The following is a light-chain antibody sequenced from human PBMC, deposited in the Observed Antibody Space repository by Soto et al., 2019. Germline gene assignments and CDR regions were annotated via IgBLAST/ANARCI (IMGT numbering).Light chain of an antibody. V-gene: IGKV3-15*01. CDR2: AAS. CDR3: QQRSSWPS. J-gene: IGKJ5*01. Sequence: EIVMTQSPATLSVSPGERATLSCRASQSISSNLAWYQQKPGQAPRLLIYAASTRATGIPARFSGSGSGTEFTLTISSLEPEDFAVYHCQQRSSWPSFGQGTRLEIK. CDR1: QSISSN.